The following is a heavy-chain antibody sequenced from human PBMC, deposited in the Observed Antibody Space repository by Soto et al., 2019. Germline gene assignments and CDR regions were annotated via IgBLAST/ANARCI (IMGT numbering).Heavy chain of an antibody. D-gene: IGHD3-10*01. V-gene: IGHV3-64*01. J-gene: IGHJ4*02. Sequence: RFTISRDNSKNTLYLQMCSLRAEDMAVYYCARSGDSYYFDYWGQGTLVTVSS. CDR3: ARSGDSYYFDY.